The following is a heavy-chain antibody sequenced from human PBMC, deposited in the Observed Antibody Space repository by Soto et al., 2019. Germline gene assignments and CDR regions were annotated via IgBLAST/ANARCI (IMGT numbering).Heavy chain of an antibody. CDR3: ERCSLVVIPVPGFDP. CDR2: IYYNGNT. D-gene: IGHD2-15*01. Sequence: SETLSLTCTVSGGSISSGGYYWSWIRQHPGRGLEWIGYIYYNGNTYYNPSLKSRVTVSVDTSKNQFSLNVRSVTAADTAVYYCERCSLVVIPVPGFDPWGQGTLVTVSS. V-gene: IGHV4-31*03. J-gene: IGHJ5*02. CDR1: GGSISSGGYY.